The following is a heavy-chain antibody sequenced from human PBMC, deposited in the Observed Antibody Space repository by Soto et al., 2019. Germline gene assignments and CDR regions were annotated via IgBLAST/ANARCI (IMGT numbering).Heavy chain of an antibody. J-gene: IGHJ4*02. D-gene: IGHD3-10*01. CDR2: ISSTTNYI. CDR3: ARTRALMGYFDY. Sequence: GGSLRLSCAASGFTFSGYSMNWVRQAPGKGLEWVSSISSTTNYIYYADSMKGRFTVSRDNAKNSVYLDMNSLSAEDTAAYYCARTRALMGYFDYWGQGTLVTVSS. V-gene: IGHV3-21*04. CDR1: GFTFSGYS.